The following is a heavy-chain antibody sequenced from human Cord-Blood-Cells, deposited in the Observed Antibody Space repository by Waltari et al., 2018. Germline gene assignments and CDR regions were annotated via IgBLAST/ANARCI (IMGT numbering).Heavy chain of an antibody. D-gene: IGHD2-2*01. CDR2: IYYSGVT. V-gene: IGHV4-59*13. Sequence: QVQLQESGPGLVKPSETLSLTCTVSGGSISSYYWSWIRQPPGKGLEWSGYIYYSGVTNYNPSLKSRVTISVDTSKNQFSLKLSSVTAADTAVYYCARSVVPAAKIDYWGQGTLVTVSS. CDR1: GGSISSYY. J-gene: IGHJ4*02. CDR3: ARSVVPAAKIDY.